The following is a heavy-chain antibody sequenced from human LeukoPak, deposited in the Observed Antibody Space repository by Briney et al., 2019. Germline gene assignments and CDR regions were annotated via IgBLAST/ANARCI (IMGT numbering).Heavy chain of an antibody. Sequence: PGGSLRLSCAASGFTFSSYGMHWVRQAPGKGLEWVAVIWYEGSDKYYADSVKGRFTISRDNSKNTLYLQMNSLRAEDTAVYYCARDAEYYYDSSGYYVYWGQGTLVTVSS. V-gene: IGHV3-33*01. J-gene: IGHJ4*02. D-gene: IGHD3-22*01. CDR1: GFTFSSYG. CDR2: IWYEGSDK. CDR3: ARDAEYYYDSSGYYVY.